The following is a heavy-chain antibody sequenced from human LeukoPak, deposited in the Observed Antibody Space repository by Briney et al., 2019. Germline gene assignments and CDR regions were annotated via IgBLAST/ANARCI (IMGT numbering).Heavy chain of an antibody. J-gene: IGHJ5*02. V-gene: IGHV3-48*03. CDR3: AGDRPGTTYGFAH. CDR2: ISGSGNTM. Sequence: GGSLILSCVASGFIFSDYELNWVRQAPGKGLEYISYISGSGNTMNYADSVKGRFIISRDNAKNSLHLQMNSLRVEDTAFYYCAGDRPGTTYGFAHWGQGTLVSVSS. CDR1: GFIFSDYE. D-gene: IGHD1-14*01.